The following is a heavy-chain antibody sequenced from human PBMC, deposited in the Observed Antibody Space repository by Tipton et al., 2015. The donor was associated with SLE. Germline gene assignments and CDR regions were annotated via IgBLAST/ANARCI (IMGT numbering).Heavy chain of an antibody. J-gene: IGHJ6*02. V-gene: IGHV1-46*03. D-gene: IGHD6-25*01. CDR1: GYTFTSYY. Sequence: QLVQSGAEVKKPGASVKVSCKASGYTFTSYYMHWVRQAPGQGLEWMGIINPSGGSTSYAQKFQGRITMTRDTSTGTVYMELNGLRSEVSAVYYCTRAFRWDSGWPTFYYYGMDVWGQGTTVTVSS. CDR3: TRAFRWDSGWPTFYYYGMDV. CDR2: INPSGGST.